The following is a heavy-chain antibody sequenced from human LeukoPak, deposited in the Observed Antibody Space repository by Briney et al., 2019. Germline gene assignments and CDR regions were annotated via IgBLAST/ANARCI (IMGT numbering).Heavy chain of an antibody. CDR1: GGSISSYY. CDR2: IYYSGST. J-gene: IGHJ5*02. CDR3: ARKGYSISWYSP. V-gene: IGHV4-59*12. Sequence: SETLPLTCTVSGGSISSYYWSWTRQPPGKGLEWIGYIYYSGSTSYNPSLKSRVTISLDTSKNQFSLKLTSVTAADTAVYYCARKGYSISWYSPWGQGTLVTVSS. D-gene: IGHD6-13*01.